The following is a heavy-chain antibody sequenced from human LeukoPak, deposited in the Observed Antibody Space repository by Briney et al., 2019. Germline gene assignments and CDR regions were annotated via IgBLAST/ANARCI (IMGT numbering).Heavy chain of an antibody. CDR1: GGSISSYY. J-gene: IGHJ4*02. CDR3: ARDDRGLRY. V-gene: IGHV4-59*01. D-gene: IGHD3-10*01. Sequence: SETLSLTCTVSGGSISSYYWSWIRQPPGKGLEWIGYIYYSGNTNYNPSLKSRVTISVDTSKNQFSLKLSSMTAADTAVYYCARDDRGLRYWGQGTLVTVSS. CDR2: IYYSGNT.